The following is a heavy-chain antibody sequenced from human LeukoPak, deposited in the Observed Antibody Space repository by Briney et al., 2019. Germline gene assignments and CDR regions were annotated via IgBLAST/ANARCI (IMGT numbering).Heavy chain of an antibody. V-gene: IGHV3-13*01. CDR2: IGTAGEI. CDR3: ARVYSSSWSPQD. J-gene: IGHJ4*02. D-gene: IGHD6-13*01. CDR1: GFTFSSYD. Sequence: GGSLRLSCAASGFTFSSYDIHWVRRATGKGLEWVSGIGTAGEIYYPGSVKGRFTISRENAKNSLYLQMNSLRAGDTAVYYCARVYSSSWSPQDWGQGTLVTVSS.